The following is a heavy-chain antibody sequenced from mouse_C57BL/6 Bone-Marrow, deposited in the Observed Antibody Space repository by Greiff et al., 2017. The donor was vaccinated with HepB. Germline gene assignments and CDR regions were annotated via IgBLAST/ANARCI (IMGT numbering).Heavy chain of an antibody. CDR3: TTSRGFAY. Sequence: VQLKESGAELVRPGASVKLSCTASGFNIKDDYMHWVKQRPEQGLEWIGWIDPENGDTEYASKFQGKATITADTSSNTAYLQLSSLTSEDTAVYYCTTSRGFAYWGQGTTLTVSS. CDR2: IDPENGDT. CDR1: GFNIKDDY. V-gene: IGHV14-4*01. J-gene: IGHJ2*01.